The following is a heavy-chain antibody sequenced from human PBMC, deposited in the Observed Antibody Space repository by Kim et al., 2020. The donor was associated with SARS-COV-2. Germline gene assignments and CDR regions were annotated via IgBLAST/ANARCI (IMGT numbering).Heavy chain of an antibody. D-gene: IGHD3-22*01. CDR1: GGSISRSY. CDR2: INTSGSA. Sequence: SETLSLTCTVSGGSISRSYWSWIRQTAGRGLEWIGFINTSGSAYYNPSLNSRVTMSVDMSENQFSLELRSVTAADTALYYCARHSNFYFDYWCQGSLVTV. V-gene: IGHV4-4*07. J-gene: IGHJ4*02. CDR3: ARHSNFYFDY.